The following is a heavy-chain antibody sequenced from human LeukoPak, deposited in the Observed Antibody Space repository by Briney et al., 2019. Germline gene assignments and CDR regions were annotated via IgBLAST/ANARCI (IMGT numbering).Heavy chain of an antibody. CDR1: GYTFTGYY. D-gene: IGHD3-22*01. CDR3: ARTYYYDSSGYYMYFQH. Sequence: ASVKVSCKASGYTFTGYYMHWVRQAPGQGLEWMGRINPNSGGTNYAQKFQGRVTMTRDTSISTAYMELSRLRSDDTAVYYCARTYYYDSSGYYMYFQHWGQGTLVTVSS. J-gene: IGHJ1*01. V-gene: IGHV1-2*06. CDR2: INPNSGGT.